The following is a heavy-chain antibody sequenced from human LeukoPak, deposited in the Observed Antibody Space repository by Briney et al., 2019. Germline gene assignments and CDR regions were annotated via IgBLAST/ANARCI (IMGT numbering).Heavy chain of an antibody. CDR1: GFTFSSYA. CDR3: AKDQVLGFSGSYSY. J-gene: IGHJ4*02. D-gene: IGHD3-10*01. Sequence: GGSLRLSCAASGFTFSSYAMSWVRQAPGKGLEWMAFIRYDGSNQYYADSVKGRFTISRDNSKNTLFLQMNSLRAEDTAVYYCAKDQVLGFSGSYSYWGQGTLVTVSS. CDR2: IRYDGSNQ. V-gene: IGHV3-30*02.